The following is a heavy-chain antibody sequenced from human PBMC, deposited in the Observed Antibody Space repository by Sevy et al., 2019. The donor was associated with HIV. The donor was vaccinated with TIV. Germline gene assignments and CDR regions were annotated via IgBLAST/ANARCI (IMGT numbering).Heavy chain of an antibody. D-gene: IGHD3-9*01. CDR2: VFYFGNT. V-gene: IGHV4-61*01. Sequence: SETLSLTCSVSGASVSSANDYWSWIRQPPGKGLEWIGYVFYFGNTNYNPSLKSRATISLDTSKKQFSPKLTSVTAADTAIYYCARDQYYDILTGLYAMDVWGQGTTVTVSS. CDR1: GASVSSANDY. J-gene: IGHJ6*02. CDR3: ARDQYYDILTGLYAMDV.